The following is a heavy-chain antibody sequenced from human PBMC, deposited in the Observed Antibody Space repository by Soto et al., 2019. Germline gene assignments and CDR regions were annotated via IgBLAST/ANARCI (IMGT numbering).Heavy chain of an antibody. CDR3: VRSMIIVVRLIGLDY. CDR2: ISYDGSNK. CDR1: GFTFRSYA. D-gene: IGHD3-22*01. J-gene: IGHJ4*02. Sequence: GGSLRLSCGASGFTFRSYAMHWVRQTPGKGLEWVAVISYDGSNKHYADSVKGRFSISRDNSKNMLYLQMDSLSTEDTAVYYCVRSMIIVVRLIGLDYWGQGTLVTVSS. V-gene: IGHV3-30-3*01.